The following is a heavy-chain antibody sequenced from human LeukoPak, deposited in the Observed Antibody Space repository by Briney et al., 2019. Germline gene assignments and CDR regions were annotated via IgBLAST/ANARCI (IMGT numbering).Heavy chain of an antibody. J-gene: IGHJ4*02. D-gene: IGHD3-16*02. CDR3: ARGYYGYVWGSYRYKPGTIDY. Sequence: SETLSLTCAVYGGSFSGYYWSWIRQPPGKGLEWIGEINHSGSTNYNPSLKSRVTISVDTSKNQFSLKLSSVTAADTAVYYCARGYYGYVWGSYRYKPGTIDYWGQGTLVTVSS. CDR1: GGSFSGYY. V-gene: IGHV4-34*01. CDR2: INHSGST.